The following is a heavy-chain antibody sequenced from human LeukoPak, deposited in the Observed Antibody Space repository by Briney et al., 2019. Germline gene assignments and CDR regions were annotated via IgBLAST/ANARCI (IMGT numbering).Heavy chain of an antibody. J-gene: IGHJ4*02. Sequence: PSETLSLTCIVSDDPISNYYWSWIRQPPGKGLEWIGYISYSGSTNYNPSLKNRVTISADTSKKQFSLKLRSVTAADTAVYYCAREIDCSGGSCHEYWGQGILVTVSS. CDR2: ISYSGST. V-gene: IGHV4-59*01. CDR1: DDPISNYY. CDR3: AREIDCSGGSCHEY. D-gene: IGHD2-15*01.